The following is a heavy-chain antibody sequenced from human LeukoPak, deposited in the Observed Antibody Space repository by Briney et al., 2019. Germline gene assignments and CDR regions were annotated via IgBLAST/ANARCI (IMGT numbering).Heavy chain of an antibody. CDR2: VSGSGDST. Sequence: QPGGSLRLSCAASGFTFSNYAMSWVRQAPGKGLEWVSAVSGSGDSTYYAGSVKGRFTISRDNSKNTLYLQMNSLRAEDTAVYYCAKVWCGSSCPAPGAFDIWGQGTMVTVSS. J-gene: IGHJ3*02. D-gene: IGHD6-13*01. CDR3: AKVWCGSSCPAPGAFDI. V-gene: IGHV3-23*01. CDR1: GFTFSNYA.